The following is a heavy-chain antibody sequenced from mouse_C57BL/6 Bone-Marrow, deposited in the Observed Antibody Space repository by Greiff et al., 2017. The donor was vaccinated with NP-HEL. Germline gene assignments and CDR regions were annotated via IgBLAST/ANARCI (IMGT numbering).Heavy chain of an antibody. J-gene: IGHJ2*01. CDR1: GFTFSSYA. V-gene: IGHV5-4*01. D-gene: IGHD1-1*01. CDR2: ISDGGSYT. CDR3: ARESSYFDY. Sequence: EVKLVESGGGLVKPGGSLKLSCAASGFTFSSYAMSWVRQTPEKRLAWVATISDGGSYTYYPDNVKGRFTISRDNAKNNLYLQMSHLKSEDTAMYYCARESSYFDYWGQGTTLTVSS.